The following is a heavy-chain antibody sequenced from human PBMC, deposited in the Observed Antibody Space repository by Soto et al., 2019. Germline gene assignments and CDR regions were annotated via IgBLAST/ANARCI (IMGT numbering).Heavy chain of an antibody. J-gene: IGHJ3*02. CDR3: ARAPPLKYTYGLRGAFDI. Sequence: QVQLQESGPGLVKPSQTLSLTCTVSGGSISSGDYYWSWIRQPPGKGLEWIGYIYYSGSTYYNPSLKSRVTISVETSKNQCSRKLSSVTAADTAVYYCARAPPLKYTYGLRGAFDIWGQGTMVTVSS. V-gene: IGHV4-30-4*01. CDR1: GGSISSGDYY. CDR2: IYYSGST. D-gene: IGHD5-18*01.